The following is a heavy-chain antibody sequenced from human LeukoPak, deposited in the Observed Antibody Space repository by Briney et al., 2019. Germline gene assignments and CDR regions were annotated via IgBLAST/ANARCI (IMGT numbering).Heavy chain of an antibody. Sequence: ASVTLSCTASGYTFTAYNIHWVRQAPGQGPERMGWINTQSGKSSYAKQFQGRDTMSRDKPISTADMELDSLNCEGEAVYYCVVGAGAGPYRCFDLWGQGTLVTVSS. J-gene: IGHJ4*02. CDR3: VVGAGAGPYRCFDL. CDR2: INTQSGKS. V-gene: IGHV1-2*02. D-gene: IGHD3-10*01. CDR1: GYTFTAYN.